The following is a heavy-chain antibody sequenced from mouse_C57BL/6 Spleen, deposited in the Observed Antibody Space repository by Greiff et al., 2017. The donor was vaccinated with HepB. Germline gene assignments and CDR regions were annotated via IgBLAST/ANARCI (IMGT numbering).Heavy chain of an antibody. Sequence: QVQLQQPGAELVKPGASVKLSCKASGYTFTSYWMHWVKQRPGQGLEWIGMIHHNSGSTNYNKKFKSKATLTVDTSSSTAYMLLSSLTYEASAVYYCARGYDYVFDYWGQGTTLTVSS. CDR2: IHHNSGST. CDR3: ARGYDYVFDY. V-gene: IGHV1-64*01. J-gene: IGHJ2*01. CDR1: GYTFTSYW. D-gene: IGHD3-1*01.